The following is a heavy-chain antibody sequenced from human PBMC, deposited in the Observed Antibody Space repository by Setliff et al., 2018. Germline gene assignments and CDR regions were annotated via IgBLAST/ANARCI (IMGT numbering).Heavy chain of an antibody. CDR2: NSA. CDR3: ARGPPDFVVVPAAAKFDF. V-gene: IGHV1-18*01. D-gene: IGHD2-2*01. J-gene: IGHJ4*02. Sequence: SVKVSCKTSGSTFTNFGINWVRQAPGQGLEWMGWNSAYAQKFQGRVTMTTDTPTSTAYMELRSLRSDDTAVYYCARGPPDFVVVPAAAKFDFWGQGTLVTVSS. CDR1: GSTFTNFG.